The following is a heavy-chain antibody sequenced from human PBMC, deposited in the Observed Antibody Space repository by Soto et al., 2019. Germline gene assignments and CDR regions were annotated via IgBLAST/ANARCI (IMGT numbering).Heavy chain of an antibody. V-gene: IGHV1-8*01. Sequence: QVQLVQSGAEVKKPGASVKVSCKASGYTFTSYDINWVRQATGQGLEWMGWMNPNSGNTGYAQKFQGRGTMTRNTSISTAYMELSSLRSEDTAVYYCARGVYGDYAEAFDIWGQGKMVTVSS. CDR1: GYTFTSYD. D-gene: IGHD4-17*01. CDR2: MNPNSGNT. J-gene: IGHJ3*02. CDR3: ARGVYGDYAEAFDI.